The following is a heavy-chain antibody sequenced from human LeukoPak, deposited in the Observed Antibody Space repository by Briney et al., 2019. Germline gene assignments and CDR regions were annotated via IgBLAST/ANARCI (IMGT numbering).Heavy chain of an antibody. V-gene: IGHV3-74*01. CDR2: ISTDGSYT. Sequence: GGSLRLSCAASGFTFSSYWMNWVRRVPGKGLLWVSHISTDGSYTNYADSVKGRFTISRDNSKNTLYLQMNSLRAEDTAVYYCARDREGIRRGAYYFDYWGQGTLVTVSS. CDR3: ARDREGIRRGAYYFDY. CDR1: GFTFSSYW. D-gene: IGHD3-10*01. J-gene: IGHJ4*02.